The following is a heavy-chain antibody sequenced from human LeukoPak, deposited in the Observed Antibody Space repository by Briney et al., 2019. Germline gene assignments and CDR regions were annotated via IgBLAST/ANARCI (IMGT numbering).Heavy chain of an antibody. CDR2: ISAGGGST. D-gene: IGHD2-15*01. J-gene: IGHJ4*02. V-gene: IGHV3-23*01. Sequence: GGSLRLSCAASGFTFNNYGMSWVRQAPGKGLEWVSTISAGGGSTYYADSVKGRFTISRDNSKNTLYLQMNSLRAEDTAVYYCAKDLADIVVVVAATPIDYWGQGTLVTVSS. CDR3: AKDLADIVVVVAATPIDY. CDR1: GFTFNNYG.